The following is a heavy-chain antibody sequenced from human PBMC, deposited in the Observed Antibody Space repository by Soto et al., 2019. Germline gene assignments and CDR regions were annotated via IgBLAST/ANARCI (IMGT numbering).Heavy chain of an antibody. V-gene: IGHV1-69*06. CDR2: IIPIFGTA. CDR3: ARGVVFARTHYMDV. D-gene: IGHD2-2*01. Sequence: SVKVSCKASGGTFSSYALSWVRQAAGQGLEWMGGIIPIFGTANYAQKFQGRVTITADKSTSTAYMELSSLRSEDTAVYYCARGVVFARTHYMDVWGQGTTVTVSS. CDR1: GGTFSSYA. J-gene: IGHJ6*02.